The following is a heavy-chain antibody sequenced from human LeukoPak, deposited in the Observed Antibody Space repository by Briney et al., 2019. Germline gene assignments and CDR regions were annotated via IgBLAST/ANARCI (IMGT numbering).Heavy chain of an antibody. V-gene: IGHV4-59*08. Sequence: SETLSLTCSVSGGSMSSYYWSWIRQPPGKGLEWIGFIYYSGNTNYNPSLKSRVTISVDTPKNQFSLRLTSVTAADTAMYYCARHSPSKVGAFDIWGQGTMVTVSS. CDR2: IYYSGNT. J-gene: IGHJ3*02. CDR3: ARHSPSKVGAFDI. D-gene: IGHD4-11*01. CDR1: GGSMSSYY.